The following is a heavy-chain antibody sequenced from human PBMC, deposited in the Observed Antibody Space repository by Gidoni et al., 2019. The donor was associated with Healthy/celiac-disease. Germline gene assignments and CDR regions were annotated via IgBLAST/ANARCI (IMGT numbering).Heavy chain of an antibody. CDR2: ISGSGGSI. Sequence: AISGSGGSIYYADSVKGRFTISRDNSKNTLYLQMNSLRAEDTAVYYCAKGREQTYYYGSSGYFFVYWGQGTLVTVSS. CDR3: AKGREQTYYYGSSGYFFVY. V-gene: IGHV3-23*01. J-gene: IGHJ4*02. D-gene: IGHD3-22*01.